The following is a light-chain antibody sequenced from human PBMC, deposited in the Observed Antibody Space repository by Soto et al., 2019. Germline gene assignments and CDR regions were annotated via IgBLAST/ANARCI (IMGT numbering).Light chain of an antibody. J-gene: IGKJ5*01. CDR2: DVS. CDR3: QQYNNWPPT. V-gene: IGKV3-15*01. Sequence: IMMTHSPATLSLSPGERATLSCRASQSVSSSYLAWYQQKPGQAPRLLIYDVSTRATGVPARFSGSGSGTEFTLTISSPQSEDFAVYYCQQYNNWPPTFGQGTRLEIK. CDR1: QSVSSS.